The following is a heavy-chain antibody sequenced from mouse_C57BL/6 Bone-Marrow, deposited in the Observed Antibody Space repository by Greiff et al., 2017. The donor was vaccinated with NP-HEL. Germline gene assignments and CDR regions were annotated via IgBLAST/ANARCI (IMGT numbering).Heavy chain of an antibody. CDR2: IWSGGST. J-gene: IGHJ4*01. CDR1: GFSLTSYG. CDR3: AREGNYVDWGAAMDY. V-gene: IGHV2-2*01. D-gene: IGHD2-1*01. Sequence: QVQLQQSGPGLVQPSQSLSITCTVSGFSLTSYGVHWVRQSPGKGLEWLGVIWSGGSTDYNAAFISRLSISKDNSKSQVFFKMNSLQADDTAIYYCAREGNYVDWGAAMDYWGQGTSVTVSS.